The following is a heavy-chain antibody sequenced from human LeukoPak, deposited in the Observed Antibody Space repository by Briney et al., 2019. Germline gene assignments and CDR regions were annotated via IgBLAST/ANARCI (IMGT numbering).Heavy chain of an antibody. CDR2: IIPIFGMA. D-gene: IGHD2-2*01. J-gene: IGHJ6*02. CDR3: ARDPNIVVVPAATDYYYGMDV. Sequence: SVKVSCKASGGTFSSYAISWVRQAPGQGLEWMGRIIPIFGMANYAQKFQGRVTITADKSTSTAYMELSSLRSEDTAVYYCARDPNIVVVPAATDYYYGMDVWGQGTTVTVSS. CDR1: GGTFSSYA. V-gene: IGHV1-69*04.